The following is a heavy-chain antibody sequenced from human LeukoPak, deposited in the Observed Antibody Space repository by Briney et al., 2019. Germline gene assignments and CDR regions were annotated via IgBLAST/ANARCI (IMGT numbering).Heavy chain of an antibody. CDR3: AKDLLRFSVYGMDV. Sequence: PGGSLRLSCAASGFTFSSYAMSWVRQAPGKGLEWVSAISGSGGSTYYADSVKGRFTVSRDNSKNTLYLQMNSLRAEDTAVYYCAKDLLRFSVYGMDVWGQGTTVTVSS. CDR1: GFTFSSYA. CDR2: ISGSGGST. J-gene: IGHJ6*02. V-gene: IGHV3-23*01. D-gene: IGHD3-3*01.